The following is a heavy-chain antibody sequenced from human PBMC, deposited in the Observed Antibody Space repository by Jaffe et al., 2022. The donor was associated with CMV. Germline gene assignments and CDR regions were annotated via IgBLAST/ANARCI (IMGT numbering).Heavy chain of an antibody. CDR2: INAGNGNT. CDR3: AREGEDVRWLQWTYYYYYYMDV. J-gene: IGHJ6*03. CDR1: GYTFTSYA. D-gene: IGHD3-16*01. V-gene: IGHV1-3*01. Sequence: QVQLVQSGAEVKKPGASVKVSCKASGYTFTSYAMHWVRQAPGQRLEWMGWINAGNGNTKYSQKFQGRVTITRDTSASTAYMELSSLRSEDTAVYYCAREGEDVRWLQWTYYYYYYMDVWGKGTTVTVSS.